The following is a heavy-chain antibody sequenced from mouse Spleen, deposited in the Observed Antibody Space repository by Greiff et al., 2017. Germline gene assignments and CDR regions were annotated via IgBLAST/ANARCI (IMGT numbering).Heavy chain of an antibody. J-gene: IGHJ2*01. CDR2: IDPEDGET. D-gene: IGHD2-14*01. CDR3: AIYYRYDEGADY. CDR1: GFNIKDYY. Sequence: VQLKPFGAELVKPGASVKLFCTASGFNIKDYYMHWVKQRTEQGLEWVGRIDPEDGETKYAPKFQGKATITADTSSNTAYLQLSSLTSEDTAVYYFAIYYRYDEGADYWGQGTTLTVSS. V-gene: IGHV14-2*01.